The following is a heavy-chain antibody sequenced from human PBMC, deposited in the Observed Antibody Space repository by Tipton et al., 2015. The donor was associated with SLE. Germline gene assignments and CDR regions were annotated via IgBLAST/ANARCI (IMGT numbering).Heavy chain of an antibody. V-gene: IGHV4-59*11. D-gene: IGHD3-10*01. Sequence: TLSLTCTVSGDSFSNHFWSWIRQPPGKGLEWIGYMYRSGTTKYNPSLKSRVTISVDTSKSQFSLKLTSATAADTAVYYCVRARADPRIEMVQGLGFDPWGQGTLVTVSS. CDR2: MYRSGTT. CDR1: GDSFSNHF. CDR3: VRARADPRIEMVQGLGFDP. J-gene: IGHJ5*02.